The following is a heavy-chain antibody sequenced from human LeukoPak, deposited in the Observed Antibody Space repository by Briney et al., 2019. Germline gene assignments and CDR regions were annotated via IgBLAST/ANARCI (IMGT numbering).Heavy chain of an antibody. J-gene: IGHJ4*02. CDR1: GGSISSYY. CDR3: ARAYYSNYAPYYFDY. CDR2: IYYSGST. D-gene: IGHD4-11*01. V-gene: IGHV4-59*01. Sequence: KPSETLSLTCTVSGGSISSYYWSWIRQPPGKGLEWIGYIYYSGSTNYNPSLKSRVTISVDTSKNQFSLKLSSVTAADTAVYYCARAYYSNYAPYYFDYWGQGILVTVSS.